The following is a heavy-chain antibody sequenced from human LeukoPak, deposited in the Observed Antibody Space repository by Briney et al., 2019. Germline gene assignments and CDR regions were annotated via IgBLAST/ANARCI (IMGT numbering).Heavy chain of an antibody. V-gene: IGHV4-59*08. J-gene: IGHJ3*02. Sequence: PSETLCLTCTVSGGSITSYYWSWIRLPPGKGLEWIAYIYYTGSTNYNPSLKSRVTISVDTSKNQVSLNLSPVTAADTAVYYCAKSLWGSDAFDIWGQGTMVTVSS. CDR2: IYYTGST. CDR1: GGSITSYY. D-gene: IGHD7-27*01. CDR3: AKSLWGSDAFDI.